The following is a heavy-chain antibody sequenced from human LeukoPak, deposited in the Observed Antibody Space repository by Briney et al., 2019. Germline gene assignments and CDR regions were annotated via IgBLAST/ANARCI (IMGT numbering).Heavy chain of an antibody. J-gene: IGHJ6*03. V-gene: IGHV3-66*01. CDR1: GFTVSSNY. CDR3: ASNGYSSSWFLYYYYYMDV. CDR2: IYSGGST. D-gene: IGHD6-13*01. Sequence: GGSLRLSCAASGFTVSSNYMSWVRQAPGKGLEWVSVIYSGGSTYYADSVKGRFTISRDNSKNTLYLQMNSLRAEDTAVYYCASNGYSSSWFLYYYYYMDVWGKGTTVTVSS.